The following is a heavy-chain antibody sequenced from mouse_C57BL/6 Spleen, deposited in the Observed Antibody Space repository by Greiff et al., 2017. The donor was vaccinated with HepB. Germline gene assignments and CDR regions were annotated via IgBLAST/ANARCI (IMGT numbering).Heavy chain of an antibody. Sequence: VKQSCKASGYTFTSYWMHWVKQRPGQGLEWIGEIDPSDSYTNYNQKFKGKSTLTVDKSSSTAYMQLSSLTSEDSAVYYCARRGYDPFDYWGQGTTLTVSS. J-gene: IGHJ2*01. V-gene: IGHV1-69*01. D-gene: IGHD2-2*01. CDR1: GYTFTSYW. CDR2: IDPSDSYT. CDR3: ARRGYDPFDY.